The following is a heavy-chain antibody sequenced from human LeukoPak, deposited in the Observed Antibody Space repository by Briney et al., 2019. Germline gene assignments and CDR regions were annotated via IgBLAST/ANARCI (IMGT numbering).Heavy chain of an antibody. CDR2: ISYDGSNK. V-gene: IGHV3-30*18. Sequence: GGSLRLSCSASGFTFSSYGMDWVRQAPGKGLEGGVVISYDGSNKYYADSVKGRFTIARDNSKNTLYLQMKSLRAQDTAVYYCAKDQEGFDYWGDGTVVTASP. CDR3: AKDQEGFDY. J-gene: IGHJ4*01. CDR1: GFTFSSYG.